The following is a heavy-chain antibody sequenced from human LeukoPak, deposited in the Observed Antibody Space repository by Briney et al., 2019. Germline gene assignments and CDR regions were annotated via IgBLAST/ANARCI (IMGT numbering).Heavy chain of an antibody. CDR1: GYTLTNYS. Sequence: ASVKVSCKASGYTLTNYSISWVRQAPGQGLEWMGWISAYNGNTNYAQKFQGRVTMTTDTSTSTAYMELRSLRSDDTAVYYCAREKGGTIYYYYGMDVWGQGTTVTVSS. CDR2: ISAYNGNT. J-gene: IGHJ6*02. V-gene: IGHV1-18*01. D-gene: IGHD1-14*01. CDR3: AREKGGTIYYYYGMDV.